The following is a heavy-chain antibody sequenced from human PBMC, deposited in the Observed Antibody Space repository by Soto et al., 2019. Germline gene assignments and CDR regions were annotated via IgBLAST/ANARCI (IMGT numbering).Heavy chain of an antibody. V-gene: IGHV4-39*01. Sequence: QLQLQESGPGLVKPSETLSLTCTVSGGSISSSSYYWGWIRQPPGKGLGCIGTIYYSGSTYYNPSLKSRVTISVDTSKNQFSLRLSSVTAADPAVYYCARGGYDYWGQGTLVTVSS. J-gene: IGHJ4*02. CDR1: GGSISSSSYY. CDR3: ARGGYDY. CDR2: IYYSGST. D-gene: IGHD1-26*01.